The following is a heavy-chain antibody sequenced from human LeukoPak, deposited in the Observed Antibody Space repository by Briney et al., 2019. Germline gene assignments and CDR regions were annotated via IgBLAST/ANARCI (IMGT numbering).Heavy chain of an antibody. V-gene: IGHV4-30-4*01. CDR2: FYYSGST. D-gene: IGHD3-9*01. J-gene: IGHJ4*02. CDR1: GGSINSGDYY. CDR3: ARARGYDILTGYHRPFDY. Sequence: SETLSLTCTVSGGSINSGDYYWSWLRQPPGKGLEWIGYFYYSGSTYYNPALKSRVTISVDTSKNQFSLKLSSVTAADTAVYYCARARGYDILTGYHRPFDYWGQGTLVTVSS.